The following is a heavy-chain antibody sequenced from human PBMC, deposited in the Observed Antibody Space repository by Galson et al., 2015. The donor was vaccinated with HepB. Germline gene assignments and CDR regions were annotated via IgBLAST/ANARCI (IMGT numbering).Heavy chain of an antibody. CDR2: ISSNGGST. CDR1: GFTFSSYA. Sequence: SLRLSCAASGFTFSSYAMHWVRQAPGKGLEYVSAISSNGGSTYYADSVKGRFTISRDNSKNTLYLQMGSLRAEDTAVYYCVKDEEGSGWYVYWGQGTLVTVSS. J-gene: IGHJ4*02. D-gene: IGHD6-19*01. CDR3: VKDEEGSGWYVY. V-gene: IGHV3-64D*06.